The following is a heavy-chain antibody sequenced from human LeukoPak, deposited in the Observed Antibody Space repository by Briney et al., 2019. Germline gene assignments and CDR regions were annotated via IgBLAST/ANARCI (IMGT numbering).Heavy chain of an antibody. J-gene: IGHJ4*02. V-gene: IGHV1-69*04. CDR2: IIPILGIA. D-gene: IGHD2-2*01. CDR3: ARASPVVPAGFFDY. CDR1: GGTFSSYA. Sequence: GASVKVSCKASGGTFSSYAISWVRQAPGQGLEWMGRIIPILGIANYAQKFQGRVTITADKSASTAYMELSSLRSEDTAVYYCARASPVVPAGFFDYWGQGTLVTVSS.